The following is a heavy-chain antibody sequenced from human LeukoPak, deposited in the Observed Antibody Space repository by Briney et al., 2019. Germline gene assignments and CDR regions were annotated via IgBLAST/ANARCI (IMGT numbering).Heavy chain of an antibody. D-gene: IGHD2-15*01. Sequence: SETLSLTCSVSGVPISTYYWSWIRQSPGKRLEWIAYVYYNGDIMYNPSLKSRVTISLDTSKNQFSLKVTSVTAADTAVYYCASRRVAAFDYWGQGTLVTVSS. CDR2: VYYNGDI. CDR1: GVPISTYY. CDR3: ASRRVAAFDY. J-gene: IGHJ4*02. V-gene: IGHV4-59*03.